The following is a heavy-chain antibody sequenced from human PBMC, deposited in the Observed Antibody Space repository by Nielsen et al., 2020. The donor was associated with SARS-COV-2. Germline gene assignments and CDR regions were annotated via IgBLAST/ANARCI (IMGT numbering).Heavy chain of an antibody. Sequence: ASVKASCKASGYTFTSYGISWVRQAPGQGREWMGWISAYNGNTNYAQKLQGRVTMTTDTSTSTAYMELRSLRSDDTAVYYCARAEQIKGGYYYYGMDVWGQGTTVTVSS. D-gene: IGHD3-16*01. CDR3: ARAEQIKGGYYYYGMDV. V-gene: IGHV1-18*01. CDR1: GYTFTSYG. CDR2: ISAYNGNT. J-gene: IGHJ6*02.